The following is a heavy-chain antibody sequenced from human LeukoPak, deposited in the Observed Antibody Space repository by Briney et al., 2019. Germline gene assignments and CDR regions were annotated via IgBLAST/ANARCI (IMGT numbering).Heavy chain of an antibody. J-gene: IGHJ3*01. CDR3: ARRRQVSYYSPYAFDL. V-gene: IGHV4-4*07. CDR2: IYASGST. CDR1: GGSISNYF. Sequence: RSSETLSLTCTVSGGSISNYFWTWIRQPAGKRLEWIGRIYASGSTNYNPSLRSRLTMSVDTSKNQFSLKLSSVTVADTAVYYCARRRQVSYYSPYAFDLWGQGTMVTVSS. D-gene: IGHD2-15*01.